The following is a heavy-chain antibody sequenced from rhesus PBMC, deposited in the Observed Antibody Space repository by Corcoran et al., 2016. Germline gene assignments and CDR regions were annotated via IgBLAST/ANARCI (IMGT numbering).Heavy chain of an antibody. CDR2: VYGNRAPT. CDR1: GGSITGYHN. CDR3: AIQGYTDHLGGLDS. D-gene: IGHD2-39*02. J-gene: IGHJ6*01. Sequence: QVQLQESGPGLVKPSETLSLTCTVSGGSITGYHNWNWISQAQGKGLDWIGAVYGNRAPTTYSPSLKRRVTISEDTSKNQFSLSLTSVTAADTAVYYCAIQGYTDHLGGLDSWGQGVVVTVSS. V-gene: IGHV4-143*01.